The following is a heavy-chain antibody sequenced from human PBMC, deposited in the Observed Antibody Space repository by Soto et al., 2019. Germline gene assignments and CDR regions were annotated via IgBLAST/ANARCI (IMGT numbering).Heavy chain of an antibody. V-gene: IGHV1-2*02. J-gene: IGHJ6*03. Sequence: VQLAQSGAAVKKPGASVKVSCTTSGDSFNDYYIHWVRQAPGQGLEWMGWINPNGGATKYAQKFQGRVTVTRDTSIRTVYMELSSLRSDDTAVYYCVRESVGATATLDYYYFYMDFWGKGTTVTVSS. CDR3: VRESVGATATLDYYYFYMDF. D-gene: IGHD1-26*01. CDR2: INPNGGAT. CDR1: GDSFNDYY.